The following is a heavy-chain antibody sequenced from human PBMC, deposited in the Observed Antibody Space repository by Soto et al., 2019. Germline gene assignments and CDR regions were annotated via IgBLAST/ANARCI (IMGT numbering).Heavy chain of an antibody. Sequence: GGSLRLSCAASGFTFSSYSMNWVRQAPGKGLEWVSSISSSSSYIYYADSVKGRFTISRDNAKNSLYLQMNSLRAEDTAVYYCAREGRNEEQLAPGIDYWGQGTLVTVSS. CDR3: AREGRNEEQLAPGIDY. CDR1: GFTFSSYS. V-gene: IGHV3-21*01. J-gene: IGHJ4*02. CDR2: ISSSSSYI. D-gene: IGHD6-6*01.